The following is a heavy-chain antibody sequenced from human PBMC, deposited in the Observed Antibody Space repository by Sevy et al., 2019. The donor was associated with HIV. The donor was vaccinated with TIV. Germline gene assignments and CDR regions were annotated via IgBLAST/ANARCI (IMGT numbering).Heavy chain of an antibody. V-gene: IGHV1-24*01. J-gene: IGHJ5*02. CDR2: FDPEDGET. D-gene: IGHD3-10*01. CDR1: GYTLTELS. CDR3: ARGGYGSGSYYNEGWFDP. Sequence: ASVKVSCKVSGYTLTELSMHWVRQAPGKGLEWMGGFDPEDGETIYAQKFQGRVTMTEDTSTDTAYMELSSLRSEDTAVYYWARGGYGSGSYYNEGWFDPWGQGTLVTVSS.